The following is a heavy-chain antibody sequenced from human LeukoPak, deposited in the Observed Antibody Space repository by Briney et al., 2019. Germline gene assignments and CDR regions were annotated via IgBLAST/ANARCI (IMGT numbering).Heavy chain of an antibody. Sequence: GGALRLSCAASGFTFDDYGMSWVRQAPGKGLEWVSGINWNGGSTGYADSVKGRFTISRDNAKNSLYLQMNSLRAEATALYYCARDFPVWFGELLSAFYSDYCGQGTLVTVSS. V-gene: IGHV3-20*04. D-gene: IGHD3-10*01. CDR2: INWNGGST. CDR3: ARDFPVWFGELLSAFYSDY. J-gene: IGHJ4*02. CDR1: GFTFDDYG.